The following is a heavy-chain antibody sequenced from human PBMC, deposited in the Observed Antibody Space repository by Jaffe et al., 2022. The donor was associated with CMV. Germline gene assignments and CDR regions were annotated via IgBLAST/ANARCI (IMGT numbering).Heavy chain of an antibody. J-gene: IGHJ4*02. Sequence: QVQLVQSGAEVKKPGSSVKVSCKASGGTFSSYAISWVRQAPGQGLEWMGRIIPILGIANYAQKFQGRVTITADKSTSTAYMELSSLRSEDTAVYYCARGYCSGGSCYSAHYFDYWGQGTLVTVSS. V-gene: IGHV1-69*09. CDR2: IIPILGIA. D-gene: IGHD2-15*01. CDR1: GGTFSSYA. CDR3: ARGYCSGGSCYSAHYFDY.